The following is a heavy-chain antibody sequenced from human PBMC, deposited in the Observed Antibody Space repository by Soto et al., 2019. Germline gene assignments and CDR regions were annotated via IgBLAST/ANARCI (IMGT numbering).Heavy chain of an antibody. J-gene: IGHJ4*02. V-gene: IGHV3-30*18. D-gene: IGHD5-12*01. CDR3: AKEYSGYDHFDY. CDR1: GFTFSSYD. CDR2: ISYDGSNK. Sequence: QVQLVESGGGVVQPGRSLRLSCAASGFTFSSYDMHWVRQAPGKGLEWVAVISYDGSNKYYADSVKGRFTISRDNSKNTLYLQMNSLRAEDTVVYYCAKEYSGYDHFDYWGQGTLVTVSS.